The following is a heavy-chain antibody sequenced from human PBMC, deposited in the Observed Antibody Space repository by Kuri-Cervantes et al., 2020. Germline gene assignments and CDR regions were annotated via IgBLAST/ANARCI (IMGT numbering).Heavy chain of an antibody. CDR1: GYSFTSYW. Sequence: KVSCKGSGYSFTSYWIGWVRQMPGKGLEWMGIIYPGDSDTRYSPSFQGQVTISVDKSINTAYLQWSSLKASDTAIYYCARSSSWYGNFDLWGRGTLVTVSS. CDR3: ARSSSWYGNFDL. D-gene: IGHD6-13*01. V-gene: IGHV5-51*01. CDR2: IYPGDSDT. J-gene: IGHJ2*01.